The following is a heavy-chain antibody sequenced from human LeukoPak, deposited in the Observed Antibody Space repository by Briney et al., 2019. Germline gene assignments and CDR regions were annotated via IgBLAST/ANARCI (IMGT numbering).Heavy chain of an antibody. CDR2: INPNGGAT. CDR3: SRDRADGSMNAIDV. Sequence: ASVKVSCKASGYTFTGHYIHWMRQAPGQGLEWMGWINPNGGATRFAQKFQGRVTMTRDTSITTAYMDLTSLRSDDTAVYYCSRDRADGSMNAIDVWGQGTSVTVSS. CDR1: GYTFTGHY. J-gene: IGHJ3*01. V-gene: IGHV1-2*02. D-gene: IGHD1-1*01.